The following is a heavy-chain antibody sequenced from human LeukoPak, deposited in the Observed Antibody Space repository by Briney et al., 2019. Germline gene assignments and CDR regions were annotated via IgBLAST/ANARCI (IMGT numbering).Heavy chain of an antibody. D-gene: IGHD3-10*01. CDR3: ARAHGSPSVRLFDD. J-gene: IGHJ4*02. CDR1: GGSFSGYY. CDR2: TYHSGST. Sequence: SETLSLTCAVYGGSFSGYYWSWIRQPPGKGLEWIGYTYHSGSTFYNPSNPSLKSRLTITVDTSKNKFSLNLNSVTAADTAVYYCARAHGSPSVRLFDDWGQGTLVTVSS. V-gene: IGHV4-34*01.